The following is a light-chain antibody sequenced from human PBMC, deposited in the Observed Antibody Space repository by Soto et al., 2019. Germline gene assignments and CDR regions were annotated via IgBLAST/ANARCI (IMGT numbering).Light chain of an antibody. CDR2: KAS. CDR1: QSISSW. V-gene: IGKV1-5*03. J-gene: IGKJ2*01. CDR3: QQYNSYLYT. Sequence: DIQMTQSPSTLSASVGDRVTITCRASQSISSWLAWYQQKPGKAPKLLIYKASSLESGVPSRFSGSGSGTDFTLAISSLQPDDCATYYFQQYNSYLYTFGQGNKLE.